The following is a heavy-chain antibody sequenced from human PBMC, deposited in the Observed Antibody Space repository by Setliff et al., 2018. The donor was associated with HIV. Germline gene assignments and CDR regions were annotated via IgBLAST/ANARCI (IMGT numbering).Heavy chain of an antibody. CDR1: GFTFNNAW. V-gene: IGHV3-7*01. D-gene: IGHD4-17*01. Sequence: SLRLSCAASGFTFNNAWMTWVRQAPGKGLEWVANIKEDGSSKFYVDSVEGRFTISRDNAKNSLYLQMNSLRVEDTAVYYCARGQTSVTLQFDHWGQGTLVTVSS. J-gene: IGHJ4*02. CDR2: IKEDGSSK. CDR3: ARGQTSVTLQFDH.